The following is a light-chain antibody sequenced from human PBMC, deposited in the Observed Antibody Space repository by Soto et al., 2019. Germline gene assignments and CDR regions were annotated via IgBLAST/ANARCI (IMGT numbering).Light chain of an antibody. J-gene: IGKJ2*01. Sequence: DVVMTLSPLSLPVTLGQPASISCRSSQSLVYSDGNTYLSWFQQRPGQSPRRLMFKVSNRDSGVPDRFSGSGSGTDFTLKISRVEAEDVGLYYCMQSTHWPYTVGQGTKLEIK. CDR2: KVS. CDR1: QSLVYSDGNTY. CDR3: MQSTHWPYT. V-gene: IGKV2-30*01.